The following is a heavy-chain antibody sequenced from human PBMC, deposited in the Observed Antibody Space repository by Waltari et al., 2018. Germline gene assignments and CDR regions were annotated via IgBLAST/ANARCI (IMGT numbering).Heavy chain of an antibody. CDR2: INPNSGNT. Sequence: QVQLVQSGAEVKKPGASVKVSCKASGYTFTSYDINWVRQATGQGLEWMGWINPNSGNTGYAQKFQGRVTITRNTSISTAYMELSSLRSEDTAVYYCARGGYYDSSGYSGAFDIWGQGTMVTVSS. CDR3: ARGGYYDSSGYSGAFDI. J-gene: IGHJ3*02. V-gene: IGHV1-8*03. D-gene: IGHD3-22*01. CDR1: GYTFTSYD.